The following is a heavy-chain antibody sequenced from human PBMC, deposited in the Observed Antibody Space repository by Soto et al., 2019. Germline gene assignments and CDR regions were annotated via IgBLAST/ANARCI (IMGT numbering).Heavy chain of an antibody. Sequence: QVQLVQSGAEEKKPGASVKVSCKASGYTFTGYAMHWVRQAPGQRLEWMGWINAGNGNTKYSQKFQGRVTITRDTSASTAYMELSSPRSEDTAVYYCARAVAVAADFDYWGQGTLVTVSS. CDR3: ARAVAVAADFDY. D-gene: IGHD6-19*01. V-gene: IGHV1-3*05. CDR2: INAGNGNT. J-gene: IGHJ4*02. CDR1: GYTFTGYA.